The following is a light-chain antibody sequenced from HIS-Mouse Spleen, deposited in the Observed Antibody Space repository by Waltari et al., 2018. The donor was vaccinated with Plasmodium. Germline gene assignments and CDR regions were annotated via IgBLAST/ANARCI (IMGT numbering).Light chain of an antibody. J-gene: IGKJ4*01. CDR2: GAS. V-gene: IGKV3-20*01. CDR1: QSVSSSY. CDR3: QQYGSSPLT. Sequence: EIALTQSSGTLSLSPGERATIACRASQSVSSSYLAWYQQKPGQAPRLLIYGASSRATGIPDRFSGSGSGTDFTLTISRLEPEDFAVYYCQQYGSSPLTFGGGTKVEIK.